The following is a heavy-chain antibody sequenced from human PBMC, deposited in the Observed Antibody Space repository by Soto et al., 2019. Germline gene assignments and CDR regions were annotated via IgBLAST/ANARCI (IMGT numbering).Heavy chain of an antibody. J-gene: IGHJ3*02. CDR1: GFTFSTYW. D-gene: IGHD6-19*01. CDR3: ARGGGNSDWYSAFDI. V-gene: IGHV3-74*01. CDR2: INSDGSTT. Sequence: EVQLVESGGGLVQPGGSLRLSRAATGFTFSTYWVHWVRQAPGKGLVWVSRINSDGSTTNYADSVKGRFTISRDNAKNTLYLQMNSLRAEDTAVYYCARGGGNSDWYSAFDIWGQGTMVTVSS.